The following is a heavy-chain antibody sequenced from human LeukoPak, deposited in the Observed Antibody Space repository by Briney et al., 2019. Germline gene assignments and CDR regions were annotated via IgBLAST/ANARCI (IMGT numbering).Heavy chain of an antibody. CDR1: GGSISSYY. CDR2: VYYSGST. Sequence: PSETLSLTCTVSGGSISSYYWSWIRQAPGKGLEWIGYVYYSGSTNYNPSLQSRVTISVDTSKNQFSLKLSPVTAADTAVYYCAGDQSVIVGVTGYFHHWGQAPWSPSPQ. V-gene: IGHV4-59*01. D-gene: IGHD1-26*01. J-gene: IGHJ1*01. CDR3: AGDQSVIVGVTGYFHH.